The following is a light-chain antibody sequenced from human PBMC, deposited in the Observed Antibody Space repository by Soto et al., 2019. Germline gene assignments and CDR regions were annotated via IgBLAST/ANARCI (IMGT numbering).Light chain of an antibody. CDR1: QDISNY. CDR2: DAS. J-gene: IGKJ5*01. Sequence: DIQMTQSPSPLSASVGDRVTITCQASQDISNYLNWYQQQPGKAPKLLIYDASNLETGVPSRFSGSGSGTDFTFTISSLLPEDIATYYCQQYDNLPSITFGQGTLLEIK. CDR3: QQYDNLPSIT. V-gene: IGKV1-33*01.